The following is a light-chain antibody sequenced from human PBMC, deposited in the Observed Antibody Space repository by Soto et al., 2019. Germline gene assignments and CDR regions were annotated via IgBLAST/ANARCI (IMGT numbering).Light chain of an antibody. CDR3: CSYAGSSTLV. V-gene: IGLV2-23*01. Sequence: QSALTQPASVSGSPGQSITISCTGTSSDVGSYNLVSWYQQNPGKAPKLMIYEGNKRPSGVSNRFSGSKSGNTASMTISGLQAEDEADYCCCSYAGSSTLVFGGGTKLTVL. CDR1: SSDVGSYNL. J-gene: IGLJ2*01. CDR2: EGN.